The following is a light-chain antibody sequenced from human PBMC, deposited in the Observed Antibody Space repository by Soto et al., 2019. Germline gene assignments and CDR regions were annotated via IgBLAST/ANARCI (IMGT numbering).Light chain of an antibody. CDR3: NSYGSTSTRYV. J-gene: IGLJ1*01. Sequence: QSALTQPASVSGSPGQSITISCTGTSSDVGGYNYVSWYQQHPGKAPKLMIYEVSNRPSGVSNRFSGSKSGNTASLTISGLQAEDEADYFCNSYGSTSTRYVFGTGTKPPS. CDR2: EVS. CDR1: SSDVGGYNY. V-gene: IGLV2-14*01.